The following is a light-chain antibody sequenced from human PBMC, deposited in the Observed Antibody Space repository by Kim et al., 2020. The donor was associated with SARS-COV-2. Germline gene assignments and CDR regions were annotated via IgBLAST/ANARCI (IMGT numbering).Light chain of an antibody. V-gene: IGLV2-14*03. CDR1: NGDISDYNY. Sequence: SVNISCSGPNGDISDYNYVSWYQQHPGKAPKLIIFTVSGRPSGVSDRFSGSRSGNTASLTISGLQPEDEADYYCTSYLTSSTREVVFGGGTQLTVL. CDR2: TVS. J-gene: IGLJ2*01. CDR3: TSYLTSSTREVV.